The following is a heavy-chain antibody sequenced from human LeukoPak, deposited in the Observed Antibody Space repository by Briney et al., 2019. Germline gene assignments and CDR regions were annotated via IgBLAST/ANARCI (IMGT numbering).Heavy chain of an antibody. CDR1: GGSISSYY. CDR3: VREAEDIVVVPAATYYYYYYMDV. CDR2: IYTSGST. Sequence: PSETLSLTCTVSGGSISSYYWSWIRQPAGKGLEWIGRIYTSGSTNYNPSLKSRVTMSVDTSKNQFSLKLSSVTAADTAVYYCVREAEDIVVVPAATYYYYYYMDVWGKGTTVTVSS. J-gene: IGHJ6*03. V-gene: IGHV4-4*07. D-gene: IGHD2-2*01.